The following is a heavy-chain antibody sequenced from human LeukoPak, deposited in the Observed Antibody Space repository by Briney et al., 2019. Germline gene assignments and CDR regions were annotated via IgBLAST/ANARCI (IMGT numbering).Heavy chain of an antibody. D-gene: IGHD2-21*02. Sequence: PGGALRLSRAASGFTFSSDAMSSGRDTPVGGRECGSAISGSGGSTYYADSVKGRFTVSRANSKNTLYLQMNSPRAEDTAVYYCANRPGDTYSYYYMDVWGKGTTVTVSS. CDR1: GFTFSSDA. CDR3: ANRPGDTYSYYYMDV. J-gene: IGHJ6*03. CDR2: ISGSGGST. V-gene: IGHV3-23*01.